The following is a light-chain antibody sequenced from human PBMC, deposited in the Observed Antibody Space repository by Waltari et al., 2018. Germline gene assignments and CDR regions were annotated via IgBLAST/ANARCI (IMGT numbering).Light chain of an antibody. J-gene: IGLJ2*01. CDR1: NDHSNYA. CDR3: QTWDIATVV. Sequence: LALTQSPSASASLGASVTVTCTLSNDHSNYAIAWHQQQPQKGPRYLMKVNSDGSHIRGAGISDRFSGSSSGAERYLTISSLQSEDEGDYYCQTWDIATVVFGGGTKLTVL. V-gene: IGLV4-69*01. CDR2: VNSDGSH.